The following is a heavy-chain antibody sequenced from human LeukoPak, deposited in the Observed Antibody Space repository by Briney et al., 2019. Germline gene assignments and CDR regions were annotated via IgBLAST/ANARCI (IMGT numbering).Heavy chain of an antibody. D-gene: IGHD4-17*01. V-gene: IGHV4-59*01. Sequence: SETLSLTCTVSGGSISSYYWSWIRQPPGKGLEWIGYVFYSGSTNCNPSLKSRVTISVDMSKNQFSLKLTSVTAADTAVYYCAREVGDYVGVFDYWGQGTLVTVSS. CDR3: AREVGDYVGVFDY. CDR2: VFYSGST. CDR1: GGSISSYY. J-gene: IGHJ4*02.